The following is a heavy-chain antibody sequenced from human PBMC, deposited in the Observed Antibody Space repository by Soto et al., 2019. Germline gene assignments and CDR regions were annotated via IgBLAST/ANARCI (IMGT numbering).Heavy chain of an antibody. J-gene: IGHJ4*02. D-gene: IGHD3-10*01. CDR3: ARDFYGSGNYYRIDY. CDR2: ISAYNGNT. V-gene: IGHV1-18*01. Sequence: ASVKVSCKASGYTFTSLGISWVRQAPGQGLEWMGWISAYNGNTNFAQDLQGRVAMTTDTSMSTAYMELRSLRPDDTAVYYCARDFYGSGNYYRIDYWGQGTLVTVSS. CDR1: GYTFTSLG.